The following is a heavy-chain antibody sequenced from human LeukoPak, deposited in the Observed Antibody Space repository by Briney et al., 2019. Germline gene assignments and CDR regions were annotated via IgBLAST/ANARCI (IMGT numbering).Heavy chain of an antibody. V-gene: IGHV5-51*01. Sequence: GESLKISCMGSGYSFTSYWIGWVRQMPGKGLEWMGIIYPGDSDTRYSPSFEGQVTISVDRSISTAYLQWSSLKAPDTAMYYCARRALQWELLDYWGQGTLVTVSS. CDR1: GYSFTSYW. D-gene: IGHD1-26*01. CDR3: ARRALQWELLDY. CDR2: IYPGDSDT. J-gene: IGHJ4*02.